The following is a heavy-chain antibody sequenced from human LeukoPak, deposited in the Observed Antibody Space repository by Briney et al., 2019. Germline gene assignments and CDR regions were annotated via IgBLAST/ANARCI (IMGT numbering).Heavy chain of an antibody. CDR2: IIPIFGTA. CDR3: AREEYYDILTGYNY. Sequence: VASVKVSCKASGGTFSSYAISWVRQAPGQGLEWMGGIIPIFGTANYAQKFQDRVTITADESTSTAYMELSSLRSEDTAVYYCAREEYYDILTGYNYRGQGTLVTVSS. J-gene: IGHJ4*02. D-gene: IGHD3-9*01. V-gene: IGHV1-69*13. CDR1: GGTFSSYA.